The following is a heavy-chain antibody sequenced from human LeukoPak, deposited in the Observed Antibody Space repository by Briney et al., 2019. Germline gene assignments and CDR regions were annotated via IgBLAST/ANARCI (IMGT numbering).Heavy chain of an antibody. CDR2: IYPGDSDT. Sequence: GESLKISCKGSGYSFTSYWIAWVRQMPGKGLECMGIIYPGDSDTRYSPSFQGQVTISADKSISTAYLQWSSLKASDSAMYYCAKLRVSESLLNGYYTTPDFDYWGQGTLVTVSS. J-gene: IGHJ4*02. CDR3: AKLRVSESLLNGYYTTPDFDY. V-gene: IGHV5-51*01. D-gene: IGHD3-9*01. CDR1: GYSFTSYW.